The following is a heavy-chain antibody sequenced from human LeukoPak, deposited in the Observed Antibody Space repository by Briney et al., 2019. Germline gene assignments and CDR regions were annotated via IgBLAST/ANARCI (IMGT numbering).Heavy chain of an antibody. J-gene: IGHJ4*02. CDR2: INSDGITT. V-gene: IGHV3-74*01. D-gene: IGHD3-22*01. Sequence: GSLRLSCAASGFTFSSYWMHWVRQAPGKGLVWVSRINSDGITTSYADSVKGRFTISRDNAKNTLYLQMNSLRAEDTAVYYCARGNLYYDSSGFDYWGQGTLVTVSS. CDR1: GFTFSSYW. CDR3: ARGNLYYDSSGFDY.